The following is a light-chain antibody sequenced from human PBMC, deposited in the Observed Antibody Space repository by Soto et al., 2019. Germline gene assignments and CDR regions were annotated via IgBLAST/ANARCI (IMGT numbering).Light chain of an antibody. CDR2: ATS. J-gene: IGKJ1*01. CDR3: LQDYNYPRT. V-gene: IGKV1-6*02. Sequence: AIQMTQSPSSLSASVGDRVTMTCRASQGIRKDLAWYQQKPGKAPKLLIYATSSLQSGVPSRFSGSGSGRDLTLTISSLQPEDFATYYCLQDYNYPRTFGQGTKVDIK. CDR1: QGIRKD.